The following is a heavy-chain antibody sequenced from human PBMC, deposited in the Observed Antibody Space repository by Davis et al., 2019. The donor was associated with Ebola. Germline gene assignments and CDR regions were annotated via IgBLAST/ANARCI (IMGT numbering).Heavy chain of an antibody. CDR1: GFTFSSYG. CDR3: AKGYGDYVDY. V-gene: IGHV3-33*06. D-gene: IGHD4-17*01. J-gene: IGHJ4*02. Sequence: LSLTCAASGFTFSSYGMHWVRQAPGKGLEWVAVIWYDGSNKYYADSVKGRFTISRDNSKNTLYLQMNSLRAEDTAVYYCAKGYGDYVDYWGQGTLVTVSS. CDR2: IWYDGSNK.